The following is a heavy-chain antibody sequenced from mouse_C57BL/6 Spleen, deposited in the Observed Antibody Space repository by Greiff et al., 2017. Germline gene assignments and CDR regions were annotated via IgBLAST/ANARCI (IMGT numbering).Heavy chain of an antibody. J-gene: IGHJ4*01. Sequence: VQLKESGGGLVKPGGSLKLSCAASGFTFSDYGMHWVRQAPEKGLEWVAYISSGSSSIYYADTVKGRVTISIDNANNTLYLQMTSLTSEDSAIYYCASNDDYDHYAMDYWGQGTSVTVSS. CDR2: ISSGSSSI. CDR1: GFTFSDYG. V-gene: IGHV5-17*01. D-gene: IGHD2-4*01. CDR3: ASNDDYDHYAMDY.